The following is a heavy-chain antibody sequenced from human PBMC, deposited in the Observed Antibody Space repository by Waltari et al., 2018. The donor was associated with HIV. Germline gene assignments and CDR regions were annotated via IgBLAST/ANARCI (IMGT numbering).Heavy chain of an antibody. J-gene: IGHJ4*02. Sequence: QVQLVQSRSEVKKPGASVRIACTASGHSFDQFSIHRVRPAPRPRLEWVGRINPGRGYAVGSQNFQGRVTLTADTSATVVYMDLNGLKPGDDCVYYCAREGLMMTFGGIGEFDFWGRGTLVSVSS. CDR1: GHSFDQFS. D-gene: IGHD3-16*01. CDR2: INPGRGYA. V-gene: IGHV1-3*01. CDR3: AREGLMMTFGGIGEFDF.